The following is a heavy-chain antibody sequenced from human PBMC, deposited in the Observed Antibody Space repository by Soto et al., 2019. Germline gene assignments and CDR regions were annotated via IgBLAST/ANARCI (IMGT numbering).Heavy chain of an antibody. V-gene: IGHV1-46*04. J-gene: IGHJ4*02. CDR3: ARDNSAANGVLDH. D-gene: IGHD1-1*01. CDR1: GGTLSSDA. CDR2: INPSAGSA. Sequence: ASVKLSCKASGGTLSSDASSWLRQAPGQGLEWVGMINPSAGSASYAQKLRGRLTMDRDTSTTTVYMELSRLTYEDTAVYYCARDNSAANGVLDHWGLGTLVTVSS.